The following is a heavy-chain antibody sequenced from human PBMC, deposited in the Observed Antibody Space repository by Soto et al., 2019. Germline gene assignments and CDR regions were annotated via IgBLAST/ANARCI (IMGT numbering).Heavy chain of an antibody. J-gene: IGHJ6*02. D-gene: IGHD2-2*01. CDR1: GGTFSSYA. CDR3: ARGDIVVVPAANSYYYYYGMDV. V-gene: IGHV1-69*06. CDR2: IIPIFGTA. Sequence: SVKVSCKASGGTFSSYAISWVRQAPGQGLEWMGGIIPIFGTANYAQKFQGRVTITADKSTSTAYMELSSLRSEDTAVYYCARGDIVVVPAANSYYYYYGMDVWGQGTTVTVSS.